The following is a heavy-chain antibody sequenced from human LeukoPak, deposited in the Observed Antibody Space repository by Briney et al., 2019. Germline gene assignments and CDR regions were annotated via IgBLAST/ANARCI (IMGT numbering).Heavy chain of an antibody. CDR3: AKADYDYVWGGYRYTHYFDY. V-gene: IGHV3-23*01. Sequence: PGGSLRLSCAASGFTFSSYAMSWVRQAPGKGLEWVSAINGSGGSTYYADSVKGRFTISRDNSKNTLYLQMNSLRAEDTAVYYCAKADYDYVWGGYRYTHYFDYWGQGTLVTVSS. D-gene: IGHD3-16*02. J-gene: IGHJ4*02. CDR1: GFTFSSYA. CDR2: INGSGGST.